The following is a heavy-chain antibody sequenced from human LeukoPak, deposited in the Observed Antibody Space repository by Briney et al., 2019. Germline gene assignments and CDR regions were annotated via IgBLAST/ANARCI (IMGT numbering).Heavy chain of an antibody. Sequence: GASVKVSCKASGYTFTSYYMHWVRQAPGQGLEWMGIINPSGGSTSYAQKFQGRVTMTRDMSTSTVYMELSSLRSEDTAVYYCASDRGTRRDLWYDFWSGYYRGSNWFDPWGQGTLVTVSS. D-gene: IGHD3-3*01. CDR3: ASDRGTRRDLWYDFWSGYYRGSNWFDP. CDR2: INPSGGST. CDR1: GYTFTSYY. J-gene: IGHJ5*02. V-gene: IGHV1-46*01.